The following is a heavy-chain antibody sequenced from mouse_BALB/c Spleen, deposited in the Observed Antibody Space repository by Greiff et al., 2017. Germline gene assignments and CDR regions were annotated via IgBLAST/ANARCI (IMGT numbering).Heavy chain of an antibody. CDR2: IDPANGNT. Sequence: EVQLQESGAELVKPGASVKLSCTASGFNIKDTYMHWVKQRPEQGLEWIGRIDPANGNTKYDPKFQGKATITADTSSNTAYLQLSSLTSEDTAVYYCAGPYDYDGGAYWGQGTLVTVSA. D-gene: IGHD2-4*01. V-gene: IGHV14-3*02. J-gene: IGHJ3*01. CDR3: AGPYDYDGGAY. CDR1: GFNIKDTY.